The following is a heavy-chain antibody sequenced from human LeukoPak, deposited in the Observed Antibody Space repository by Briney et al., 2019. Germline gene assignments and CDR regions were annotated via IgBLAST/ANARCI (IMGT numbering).Heavy chain of an antibody. CDR2: IYTGDSDT. CDR1: GYSFTSYW. J-gene: IGHJ4*02. Sequence: GEFLMISCKGAGYSFTSYWIGWVRQIPGKGVEWMGIIYTGDSDTRYSPSFQGQVTISADKSISTAYLQWSSLKASDTAMYYCARGGYSYGYYFDYWGQGTLVTVSS. CDR3: ARGGYSYGYYFDY. V-gene: IGHV5-51*01. D-gene: IGHD5-18*01.